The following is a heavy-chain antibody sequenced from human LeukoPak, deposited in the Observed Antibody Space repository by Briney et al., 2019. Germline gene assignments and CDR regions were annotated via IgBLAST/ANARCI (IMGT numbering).Heavy chain of an antibody. D-gene: IGHD1-26*01. CDR3: ARLSGSRRDFDY. CDR2: IKHDGSER. J-gene: IGHJ4*02. Sequence: GGSLRLSCAASGFIFSSNWMSWVRQAPGKGLEWVANIKHDGSERYCVDSVKGRFTISRDNAKNSLYLQMNSLRVEDTAVYYCARLSGSRRDFDYWGQGTLVTVSS. CDR1: GFIFSSNW. V-gene: IGHV3-7*03.